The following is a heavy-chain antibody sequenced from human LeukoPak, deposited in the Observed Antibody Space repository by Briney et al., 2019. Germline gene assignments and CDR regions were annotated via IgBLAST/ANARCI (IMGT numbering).Heavy chain of an antibody. J-gene: IGHJ4*02. CDR2: IKQDGSEK. CDR1: GFTFSTYW. Sequence: GGSLRLSCAASGFTFSTYWMNWVRQAPGKGLEWVANIKQDGSEKYYVDSVKGRFTISRDNAKNSLYLQMNSLGAENTAVYYCARDRRIAYWGQGTLVTVSS. CDR3: ARDRRIAY. V-gene: IGHV3-7*03.